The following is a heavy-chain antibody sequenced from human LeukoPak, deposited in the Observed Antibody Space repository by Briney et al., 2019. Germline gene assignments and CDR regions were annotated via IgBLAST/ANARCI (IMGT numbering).Heavy chain of an antibody. CDR2: ISGRGASK. CDR3: AKDWGEYFDYVWGSFTSFDS. CDR1: GLTFNNYA. J-gene: IGHJ4*02. D-gene: IGHD3-16*01. Sequence: GGSLRLSCAVSGLTFNNYAMSWVRQAPGKGLEWVSGISGRGASKYYADSVKGRFTISRDNSKNTLYLQMNSLRAEDTAAYYCAKDWGEYFDYVWGSFTSFDSWGQGTLVTVSS. V-gene: IGHV3-23*01.